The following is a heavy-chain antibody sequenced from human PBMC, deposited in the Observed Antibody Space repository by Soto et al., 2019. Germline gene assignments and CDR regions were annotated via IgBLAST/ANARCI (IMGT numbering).Heavy chain of an antibody. V-gene: IGHV4-31*03. CDR2: VFYTGRA. D-gene: IGHD4-4*01. CDR3: ARDGDGRMTTNPYYYNGMDV. CDR1: GDSISRNGYF. J-gene: IGHJ6*02. Sequence: QVQLQESGPGLVKPSQTLSLTCSVSGDSISRNGYFWTWIRQHPGKGLEWIGYVFYTGRANYNASLKSRVSISLDTSNYQFSLKLSSVTAADTAVYYCARDGDGRMTTNPYYYNGMDVWGPGTTVTVSS.